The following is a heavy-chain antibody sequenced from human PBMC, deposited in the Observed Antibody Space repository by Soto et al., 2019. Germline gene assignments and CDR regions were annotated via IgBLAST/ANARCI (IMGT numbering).Heavy chain of an antibody. D-gene: IGHD6-19*01. CDR2: VYWNNEK. CDR3: AHRLRWLANFDY. CDR1: GFSLTTSGVG. J-gene: IGHJ4*02. V-gene: IGHV2-5*01. Sequence: QITLKESGPTLVKPTQTLTLTCTFSGFSLTTSGVGVGWNRQPPGKALDWLALVYWNNEKRYSPSLKSSHTINMHTSRNQVVLTMTNMDPVDTATYDCAHRLRWLANFDYWGQGTLVTLSS.